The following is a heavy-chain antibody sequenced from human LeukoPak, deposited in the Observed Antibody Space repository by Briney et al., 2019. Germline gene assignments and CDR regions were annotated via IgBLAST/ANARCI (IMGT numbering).Heavy chain of an antibody. Sequence: SETLSLTCTVSGGSISSSGYYWGWIRQPPGRGLEWIASIYYSGSTYYNPSLKSRVTISVDTSKNQLSLRLSSLTAADTAVYYCARHEYSGSYYGLSWFDPWGQGTLVTVSS. J-gene: IGHJ5*02. V-gene: IGHV4-39*01. CDR1: GGSISSSGYY. CDR3: ARHEYSGSYYGLSWFDP. D-gene: IGHD1-26*01. CDR2: IYYSGST.